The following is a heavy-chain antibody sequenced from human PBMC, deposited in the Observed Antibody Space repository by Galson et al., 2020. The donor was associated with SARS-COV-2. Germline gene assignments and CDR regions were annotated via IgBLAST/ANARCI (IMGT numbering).Heavy chain of an antibody. CDR3: ARGDMRNDYFDS. CDR1: GFTFSSYW. D-gene: IGHD3-16*01. V-gene: IGHV3-74*01. J-gene: IGHJ4*02. CDR2: IYSEGSST. Sequence: ALHGESLKISCAASGFTFSSYWMHWVRQAPGKGLVWVSRIYSEGSSTSYADSVKGRFTISGDDAKNTLYLHMRSLRAEDTAVYYCARGDMRNDYFDSWGQGPLVTVSS.